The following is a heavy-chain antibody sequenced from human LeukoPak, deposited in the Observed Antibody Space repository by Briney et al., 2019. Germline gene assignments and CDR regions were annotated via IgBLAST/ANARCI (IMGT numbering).Heavy chain of an antibody. V-gene: IGHV3-23*01. D-gene: IGHD3-22*01. J-gene: IGHJ4*02. CDR1: GFTFSSYA. CDR2: INGSGDRK. CDR3: AKDLFSGYYTYYFDY. Sequence: GGSLRLSCAASGFTFSSYAMSWVRQAPGKGLEWVSTINGSGDRKYYADSVKGRFTISRDNSKNTLYLQMNSLRAEDTAVYYCAKDLFSGYYTYYFDYWGQGTLVTVSS.